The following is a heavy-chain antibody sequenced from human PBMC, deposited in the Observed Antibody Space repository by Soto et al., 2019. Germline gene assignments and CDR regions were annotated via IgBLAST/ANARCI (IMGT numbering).Heavy chain of an antibody. J-gene: IGHJ6*02. CDR2: IWYDGSNE. Sequence: SLNISFAASGFTFSSYGMHWVRQAPGKGLEWVAVIWYDGSNEYYADSVKGRFTISRDNSKNTLYLQMNSLRDADTAVYYCARGTYYGMYVWGQGTTVTVSS. V-gene: IGHV3-33*08. CDR1: GFTFSSYG. CDR3: ARGTYYGMYV. D-gene: IGHD3-10*01.